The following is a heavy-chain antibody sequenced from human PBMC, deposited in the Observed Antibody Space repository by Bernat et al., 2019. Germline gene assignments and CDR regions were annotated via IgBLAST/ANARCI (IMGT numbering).Heavy chain of an antibody. Sequence: EVQLLESGGGLVQPGESLRLSCAASGFTFSSFAMSWVRQAPGKGLEWVSGIRASGYTYYADSVKGRFTISRDNSKNTLYLQMNSLRAEDTAVYYCARDVVAGNCAFDIWGQGTMVTVSS. D-gene: IGHD6-19*01. CDR1: GFTFSSFA. V-gene: IGHV3-23*01. CDR2: IRASGYT. J-gene: IGHJ3*02. CDR3: ARDVVAGNCAFDI.